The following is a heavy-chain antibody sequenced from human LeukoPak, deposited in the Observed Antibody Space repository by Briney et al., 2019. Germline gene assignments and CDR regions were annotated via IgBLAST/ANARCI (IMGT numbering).Heavy chain of an antibody. Sequence: TSETLSLTCAVYGGSLSGYYWSWIRQPPGKGLEWLGEINHSGSTNYNPSLKSRVTISVDTSKNQFSLKLSSVTAADTAVYYCARGPNIVVVVAATWNFDYWGQGTLVTVSS. D-gene: IGHD2-15*01. J-gene: IGHJ4*02. V-gene: IGHV4-34*01. CDR1: GGSLSGYY. CDR2: INHSGST. CDR3: ARGPNIVVVVAATWNFDY.